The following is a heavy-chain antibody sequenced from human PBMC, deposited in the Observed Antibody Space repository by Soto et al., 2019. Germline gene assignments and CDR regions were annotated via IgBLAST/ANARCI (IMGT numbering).Heavy chain of an antibody. CDR3: ARGYVNLYNWNDAKWTENAFGYYFDY. V-gene: IGHV4-34*01. CDR1: GGSFSGYY. D-gene: IGHD1-20*01. J-gene: IGHJ4*02. CDR2: INHSGST. Sequence: SETLSLTCAVYGGSFSGYYWSWIRQPPGKGLEWIGEINHSGSTNYNPSLKSRVTISVDTSKNQFSLKLSSVTAADTAVYYCARGYVNLYNWNDAKWTENAFGYYFDYWGQGTLVTV.